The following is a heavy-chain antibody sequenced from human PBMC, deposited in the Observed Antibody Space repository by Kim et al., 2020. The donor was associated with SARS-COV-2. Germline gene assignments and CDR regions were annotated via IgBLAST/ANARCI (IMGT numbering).Heavy chain of an antibody. CDR2: IYPGDSDT. CDR3: ARPGSFYDSSGYRDY. Sequence: GESLKISCKGSGYSFTSYWIGWVRQMPGKGLEWMGIIYPGDSDTIYSPSFQGQVTISADKSISTAYLQWSSLKASDTAMYYCARPGSFYDSSGYRDYWGQGTLVTVSS. D-gene: IGHD3-22*01. J-gene: IGHJ4*02. V-gene: IGHV5-51*01. CDR1: GYSFTSYW.